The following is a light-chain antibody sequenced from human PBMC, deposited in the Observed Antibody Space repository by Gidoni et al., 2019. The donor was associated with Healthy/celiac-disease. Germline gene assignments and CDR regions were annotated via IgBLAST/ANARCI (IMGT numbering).Light chain of an antibody. CDR2: WAS. Sequence: DIVMTQSPASLAVSLGERATLNCKSSQSVLYSSNNKNYLAWYQQKPGQPPKLLIYWASTRESGVPDRCSGSGSGTDFTLTISSLQAEDVAVYYCQQYYSTPRTFGQGTKVEIK. J-gene: IGKJ1*01. CDR3: QQYYSTPRT. CDR1: QSVLYSSNNKNY. V-gene: IGKV4-1*01.